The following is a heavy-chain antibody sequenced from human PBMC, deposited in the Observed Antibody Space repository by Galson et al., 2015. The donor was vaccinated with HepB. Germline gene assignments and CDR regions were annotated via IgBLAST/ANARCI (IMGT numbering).Heavy chain of an antibody. CDR3: AKDLGYSSSSDVNYYYYYGMDV. D-gene: IGHD6-6*01. J-gene: IGHJ6*02. CDR1: GFTFSSYG. CDR2: ISYDGSNK. Sequence: SLRLSCAASGFTFSSYGMHWVRQAPGKGLEWVAVISYDGSNKYYADSVKGRFTISRDNSKNTLYLQTNSLRAEDTAVYYCAKDLGYSSSSDVNYYYYYGMDVWDQGTTVTVSS. V-gene: IGHV3-30*18.